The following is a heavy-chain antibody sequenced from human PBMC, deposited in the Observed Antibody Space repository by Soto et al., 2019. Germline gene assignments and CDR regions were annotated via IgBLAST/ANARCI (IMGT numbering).Heavy chain of an antibody. J-gene: IGHJ6*03. CDR1: GGSISSYY. V-gene: IGHV4-59*08. D-gene: IGHD3-3*01. Sequence: SETLSLTCTVSGGSISSYYLSWIRQPPGKGLEWIGYIYYSGSTNYNPSLKSRVTISVDTSKNQFSLKLSSVTAADTAVYYRARIVHYDFWSGYYSPYYYYYYMDVWGKGTTVTVSS. CDR3: ARIVHYDFWSGYYSPYYYYYYMDV. CDR2: IYYSGST.